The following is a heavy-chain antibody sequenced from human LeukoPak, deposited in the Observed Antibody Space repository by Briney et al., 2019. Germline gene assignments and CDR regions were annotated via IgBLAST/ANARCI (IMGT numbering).Heavy chain of an antibody. Sequence: SQTLSLTCTVSGGSISSGGYYWSWLRQHPGKGLEWIGYIYYSGSTYYNPSLKSRVTISVDTSKNQFSLKLSSVTAADTAVYYCARVSEAAAGTSFDYWGQGTLVTVSS. V-gene: IGHV4-31*03. CDR2: IYYSGST. CDR3: ARVSEAAAGTSFDY. CDR1: GGSISSGGYY. J-gene: IGHJ4*02. D-gene: IGHD6-13*01.